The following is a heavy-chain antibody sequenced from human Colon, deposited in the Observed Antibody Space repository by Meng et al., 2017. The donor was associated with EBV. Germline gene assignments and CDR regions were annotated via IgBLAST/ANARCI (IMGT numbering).Heavy chain of an antibody. Sequence: QVPLQQWGAGLLKPSETLSLTCVVYGGSLSDYYCSWIRQSPGRGLEWIGEIHPSGSIFYNPSLQSRVTISVDTSKNQFSLNLNSVTAADTAVYFCSRGVDSYKLGNLWGRGTLVTVSS. CDR2: IHPSGSI. CDR1: GGSLSDYY. J-gene: IGHJ2*01. V-gene: IGHV4-34*02. D-gene: IGHD7-27*01. CDR3: SRGVDSYKLGNL.